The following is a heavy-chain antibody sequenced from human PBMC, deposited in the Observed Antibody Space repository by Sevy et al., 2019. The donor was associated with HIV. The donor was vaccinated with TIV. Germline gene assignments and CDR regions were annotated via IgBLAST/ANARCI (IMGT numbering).Heavy chain of an antibody. Sequence: GGSLRLSCAASGFTFSSYAMSWVRQAPGKGLEWVSAISGSGGSTYYADSVKGRFTISRENAKTTLYLEMNSPRAEDTAVYCCSKDVSYGYVTDSLDYWGQGTLVTVSS. CDR2: ISGSGGST. CDR1: GFTFSSYA. V-gene: IGHV3-23*01. CDR3: SKDVSYGYVTDSLDY. D-gene: IGHD2-2*03. J-gene: IGHJ4*02.